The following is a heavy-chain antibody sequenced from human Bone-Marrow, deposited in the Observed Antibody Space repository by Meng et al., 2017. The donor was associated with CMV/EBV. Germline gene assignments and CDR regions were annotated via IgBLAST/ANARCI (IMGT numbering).Heavy chain of an antibody. J-gene: IGHJ5*01. CDR2: INFNGADT. Sequence: ASVKVSCKVSGYTFTGFFLHWVRQAPGQGLEWMGWINFNGADTDYAQKFQGRVTMTRDTSTNTAYMELRSLKSDDTAVYYCAKLGRVGSSPQYNWFDSWGQGTLVTVSS. CDR3: AKLGRVGSSPQYNWFDS. V-gene: IGHV1-2*02. D-gene: IGHD3-16*01. CDR1: GYTFTGFF.